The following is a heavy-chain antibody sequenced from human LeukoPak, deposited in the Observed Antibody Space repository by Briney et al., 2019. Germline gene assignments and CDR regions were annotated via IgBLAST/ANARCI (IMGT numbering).Heavy chain of an antibody. CDR2: IYSGGST. CDR3: ALGATIRVFDY. D-gene: IGHD1-26*01. CDR1: GFTFSSYA. Sequence: GGSLRLSCAASGFTFSSYAMNWVRQAPGKGLEWVSLIYSGGSTYYADSVKGRFTISRDNSKNTLFLQMNSLRAEDTAVYYCALGATIRVFDYWGQGTLVTVSS. J-gene: IGHJ4*02. V-gene: IGHV3-53*01.